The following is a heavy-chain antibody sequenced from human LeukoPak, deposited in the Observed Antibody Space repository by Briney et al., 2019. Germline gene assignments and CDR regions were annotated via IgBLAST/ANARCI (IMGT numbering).Heavy chain of an antibody. J-gene: IGHJ4*02. CDR1: GYTFASYD. CDR3: AKELSAFTSSYVY. V-gene: IGHV1-8*01. CDR2: MNPNSGNT. Sequence: ASVKVSCKASGYTFASYDINWVRQATGQGLEWMGRMNPNSGNTGYAQNFQGRVTMTANTSITTAYMELSSLASDDTAIYYCAKELSAFTSSYVYWGQGTLVTVSS. D-gene: IGHD2-2*01.